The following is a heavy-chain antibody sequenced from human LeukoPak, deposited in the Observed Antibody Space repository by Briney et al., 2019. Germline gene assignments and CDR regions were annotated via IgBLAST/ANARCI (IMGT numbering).Heavy chain of an antibody. D-gene: IGHD1-1*01. Sequence: GPSVKVSCKTSGYSFTSYGISWVRQAPGLGLDWMGWISAYNGNTNYAQKLQGRVTMTTDTPTSTAYTELRSLQPDATAEYHCAIVPLLLEPNLPPWGQGTPVSVSS. CDR2: ISAYNGNT. V-gene: IGHV1-18*01. CDR3: AIVPLLLEPNLPP. J-gene: IGHJ5*02. CDR1: GYSFTSYG.